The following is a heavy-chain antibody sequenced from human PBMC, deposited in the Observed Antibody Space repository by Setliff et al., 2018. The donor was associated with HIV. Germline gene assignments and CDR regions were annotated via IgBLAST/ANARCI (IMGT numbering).Heavy chain of an antibody. V-gene: IGHV4-4*08. D-gene: IGHD2-15*01. J-gene: IGHJ5*02. CDR1: GDSISGFF. CDR2: IFTNEFI. Sequence: PSETLSLTCNVSGDSISGFFWSWIRQPPGKTLEWIGSIFTNEFIYYNPSLKSRVTISADTSKNQFSLNLNSVTAADTAMYHCARHHDSDFSGDPDWFDPRGQGILVTVSS. CDR3: ARHHDSDFSGDPDWFDP.